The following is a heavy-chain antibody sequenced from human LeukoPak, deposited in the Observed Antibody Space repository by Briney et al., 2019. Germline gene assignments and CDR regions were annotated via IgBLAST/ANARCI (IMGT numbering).Heavy chain of an antibody. V-gene: IGHV1-18*04. D-gene: IGHD1-14*01. J-gene: IGHJ6*02. CDR1: GYTFSTYT. CDR2: ISAYNGNT. Sequence: ASVKVSCKASGYTFSTYTISWVRQAPGQGLEWLGWISAYNGNTYYTQRLQGRVTMTTDTSTTTAYMELKSLTSDDTAVYFCARGPHHFYGMDVWGQGTTVTVSS. CDR3: ARGPHHFYGMDV.